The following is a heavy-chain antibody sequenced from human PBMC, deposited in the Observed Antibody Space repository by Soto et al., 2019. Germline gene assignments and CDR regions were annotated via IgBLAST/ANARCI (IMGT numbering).Heavy chain of an antibody. Sequence: SETLSLTCTVSGDSIRSGIYYWGWLRQPPGKGLEWIGSAYYSGMTHYGPSRRGRVTISVYTSKNQFSLRLSSVSAADTDTYYCERLPAEGGIAGGAMDVWGQGTTVTVSS. J-gene: IGHJ6*02. CDR1: GDSIRSGIYY. CDR2: AYYSGMT. CDR3: ERLPAEGGIAGGAMDV. V-gene: IGHV4-39*01. D-gene: IGHD1-1*01.